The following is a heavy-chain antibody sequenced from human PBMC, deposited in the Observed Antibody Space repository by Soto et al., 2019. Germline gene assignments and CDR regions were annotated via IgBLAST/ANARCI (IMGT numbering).Heavy chain of an antibody. V-gene: IGHV4-59*12. CDR3: ARERPYGARLDP. CDR2: IYYSGST. Sequence: SDTLSLTCTVSGGSRSSCYWSWIRQPPGKGLEWIGYIYYSGSTYYNPSLKSRVTISVDTSKNQFSLKLSSVTAADTAVYYCARERPYGARLDPWAQGTLVTVSS. J-gene: IGHJ5*02. D-gene: IGHD3-10*01. CDR1: GGSRSSCY.